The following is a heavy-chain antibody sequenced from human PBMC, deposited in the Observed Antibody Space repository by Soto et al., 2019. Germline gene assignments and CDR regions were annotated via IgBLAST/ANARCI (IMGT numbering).Heavy chain of an antibody. CDR3: ARVMKGYGDSDDAFDI. Sequence: QVQLVQSGAEVKKPGASVKVSCKASGYTFTSYDINWVRQATGQGLEWMGWMNPNSGNTGYAQKFQGRVTMTRNTSISTAYMELSSLRSEDTAVYYCARVMKGYGDSDDAFDIWGQGTMVTVSS. CDR2: MNPNSGNT. D-gene: IGHD4-17*01. J-gene: IGHJ3*02. CDR1: GYTFTSYD. V-gene: IGHV1-8*01.